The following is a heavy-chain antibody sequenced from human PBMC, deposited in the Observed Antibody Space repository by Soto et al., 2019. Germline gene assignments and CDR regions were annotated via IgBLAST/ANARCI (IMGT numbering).Heavy chain of an antibody. CDR1: GYTFTSYY. V-gene: IGHV1-46*01. CDR3: ARDHSNYGYYYYGMDV. Sequence: ASVKVSCKASGYTFTSYYMHWVRQAPGQFLECMGIINPSGGSTSYAQKFQGRVTMTRDTSTSTVYMELSSLRSEDTAVYYCARDHSNYGYYYYGMDVWGQGTTVTVSS. J-gene: IGHJ6*02. CDR2: INPSGGST. D-gene: IGHD4-4*01.